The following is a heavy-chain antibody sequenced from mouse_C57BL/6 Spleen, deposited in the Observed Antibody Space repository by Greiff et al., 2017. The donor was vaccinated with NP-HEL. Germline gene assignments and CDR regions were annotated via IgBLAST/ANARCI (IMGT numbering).Heavy chain of an antibody. CDR1: GYAFSSSW. V-gene: IGHV1-82*01. CDR3: ARYGYYDTPYAMDY. CDR2: IYPGDGDT. Sequence: QVQLQQSGPELVKPGASVKISCKASGYAFSSSWMNWVKQRPGKGLEWIGRIYPGDGDTNYNGKFKGKATLTADKSSSTAYMQLSSLTSEDSAVYFCARYGYYDTPYAMDYWGQGTSVTVSS. J-gene: IGHJ4*01. D-gene: IGHD2-4*01.